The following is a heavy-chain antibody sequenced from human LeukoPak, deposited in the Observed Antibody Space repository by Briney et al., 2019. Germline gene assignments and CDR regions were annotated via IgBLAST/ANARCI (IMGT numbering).Heavy chain of an antibody. CDR1: GSTVSSHY. V-gene: IGHV3-66*03. CDR3: ARDREHYDFWSGFANYGMDV. CDR2: IYNSGST. Sequence: GGSLRLSCAASGSTVSSHYMSWVRQAPGKGLEWVSVIYNSGSTYYADSVKGRFTISRDNSKNTLYLQINSLRAEDTAVYYCARDREHYDFWSGFANYGMDVWGQGTTITVSS. J-gene: IGHJ6*02. D-gene: IGHD3-3*01.